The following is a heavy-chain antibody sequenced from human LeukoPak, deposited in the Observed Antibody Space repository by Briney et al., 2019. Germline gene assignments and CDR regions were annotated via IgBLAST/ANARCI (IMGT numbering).Heavy chain of an antibody. CDR2: ISSSGYTT. CDR3: ARDTGRAFDI. D-gene: IGHD4-17*01. J-gene: IGHJ3*02. V-gene: IGHV3-48*03. CDR1: GFTFYSYE. Sequence: GGSLRLSCAASGFTFYSYEMNWVRQAPGEGLEWVSYISSSGYTTHYADSVKGRFTISRDNAKNTLSLQMNSLRAVDTAVYYCARDTGRAFDIWGQGTMVTVSS.